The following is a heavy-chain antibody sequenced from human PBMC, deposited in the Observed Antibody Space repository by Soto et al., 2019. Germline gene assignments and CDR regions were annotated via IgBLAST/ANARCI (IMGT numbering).Heavy chain of an antibody. CDR1: GFTFSNAW. CDR3: TTDAGDCSGGSCFDY. CDR2: IKSKTDGGTT. J-gene: IGHJ4*02. Sequence: EVQLVESGGGLVKPGGSLRLSCAASGFTFSNAWMNWVRQAPGKGLEWVGRIKSKTDGGTTDYAAPVKGRFTISRDDSKNTLYLQMNSLKTEDTAVYYCTTDAGDCSGGSCFDYWGQGTLVTVSS. V-gene: IGHV3-15*07. D-gene: IGHD2-15*01.